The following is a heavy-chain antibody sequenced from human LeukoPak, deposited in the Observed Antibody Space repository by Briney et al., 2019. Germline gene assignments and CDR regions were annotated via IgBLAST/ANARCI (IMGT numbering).Heavy chain of an antibody. Sequence: GGSLRLSCVASGFTFRDYWMTWVRQAPGKGLEWVANIKGDGSEEEYVDSVKGRFTISRDNAKNSLYLQMNSLRVEDTAVFYCVRNRGWYAMDVWGQGTTVTVAS. CDR3: VRNRGWYAMDV. J-gene: IGHJ6*02. D-gene: IGHD6-19*01. CDR2: IKGDGSEE. CDR1: GFTFRDYW. V-gene: IGHV3-7*01.